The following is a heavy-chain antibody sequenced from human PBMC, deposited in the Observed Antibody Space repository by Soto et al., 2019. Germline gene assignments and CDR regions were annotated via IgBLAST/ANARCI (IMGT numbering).Heavy chain of an antibody. J-gene: IGHJ4*02. V-gene: IGHV3-33*07. CDR2: IWYDGSND. CDR1: GFTFNHYG. Sequence: PGGSLRLSCAASGFTFNHYGMYWVRQAPGKGLEWVAVIWYDGSNDYYADSVNGRFTISRDNSKNTLFLQMHSLRAEDTAVYYCVRGHSDFWNGFPTRPYYFDYWGRGTLVTVSS. CDR3: VRGHSDFWNGFPTRPYYFDY. D-gene: IGHD3-3*01.